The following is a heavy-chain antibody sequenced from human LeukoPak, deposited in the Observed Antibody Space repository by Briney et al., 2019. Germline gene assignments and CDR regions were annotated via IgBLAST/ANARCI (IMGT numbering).Heavy chain of an antibody. CDR2: VSAYNGNT. J-gene: IGHJ5*02. V-gene: IGHV1-18*01. Sequence: GASVKVSCKASGYTFINYNIAWVRQAPGQGLEWMGWVSAYNGNTNYAQKLQGRVTMTTDTSTSTAYMELRSLRSDDTAVYYCARDPVVDYYDSSEMIGFDPWGQGTLVTVSS. CDR3: ARDPVVDYYDSSEMIGFDP. D-gene: IGHD3-22*01. CDR1: GYTFINYN.